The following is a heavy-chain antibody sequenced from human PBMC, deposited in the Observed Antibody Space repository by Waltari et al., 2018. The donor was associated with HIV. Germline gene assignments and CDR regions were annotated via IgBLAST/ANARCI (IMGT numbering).Heavy chain of an antibody. CDR3: SREGYGGNPANNFDF. D-gene: IGHD2-15*01. Sequence: QVHLQQSGAGLLKPSETLSLTCTVSGGSFCGYYWSWIRQPPGQGLEWIGEVNHSGNINYNPSLKSRLIISVDTSKRQFSLRLKSVTAADTAVYYCSREGYGGNPANNFDFWGQGTLVSVSS. V-gene: IGHV4-34*01. J-gene: IGHJ4*02. CDR1: GGSFCGYY. CDR2: VNHSGNI.